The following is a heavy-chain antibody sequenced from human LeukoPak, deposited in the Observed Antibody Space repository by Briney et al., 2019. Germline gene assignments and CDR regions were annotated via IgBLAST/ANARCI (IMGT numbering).Heavy chain of an antibody. Sequence: PGGSLRLSCAASGFTFSTYAMSWVRQAPGRGLEWVSGISDSGDNTYYRDSVKGRFTMSRDNSKNMPYLQMNSLRAEDTAIYYCAKEKGSLGSPYFDFWGQGTLVTVSS. CDR1: GFTFSTYA. CDR2: ISDSGDNT. D-gene: IGHD3-10*01. J-gene: IGHJ4*02. CDR3: AKEKGSLGSPYFDF. V-gene: IGHV3-23*01.